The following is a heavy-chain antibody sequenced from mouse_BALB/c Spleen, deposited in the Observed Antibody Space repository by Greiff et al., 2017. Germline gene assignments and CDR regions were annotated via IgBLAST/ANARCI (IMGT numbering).Heavy chain of an antibody. CDR3: ARDYYGSSSDY. J-gene: IGHJ2*01. V-gene: IGHV5-6-5*01. D-gene: IGHD1-1*01. CDR1: GFTFSSYA. CDR2: ISSGGST. Sequence: EVQLVESGGGLVKPGGSLKLSCAASGFTFSSYAMSWVRQTPEKRLEWVASISSGGSTYYPDSVKGRFTISRDNARNILYLQMSSLRSEDTAMYYCARDYYGSSSDYWGQGTTLTVSS.